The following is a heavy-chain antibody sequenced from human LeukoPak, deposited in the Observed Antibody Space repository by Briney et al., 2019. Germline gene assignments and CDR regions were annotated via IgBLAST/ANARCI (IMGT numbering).Heavy chain of an antibody. Sequence: GGSLRLSCAASGFSLSDALMSWVRQAPGKGLECVGRMKPRGTTDDAEPMNDRFIVSRDDSKDTLYLQMNSLKAEDTGLYYCTQLSRGYWGQGTQVTVSS. J-gene: IGHJ4*02. D-gene: IGHD1-1*01. CDR1: GFSLSDAL. CDR2: MKPRGTT. V-gene: IGHV3-15*01. CDR3: TQLSRGY.